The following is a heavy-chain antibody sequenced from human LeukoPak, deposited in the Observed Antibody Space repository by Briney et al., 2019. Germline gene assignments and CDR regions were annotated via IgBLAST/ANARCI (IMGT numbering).Heavy chain of an antibody. CDR1: GGTFSSYA. CDR3: AREDLSTVATGTSGMDV. Sequence: SVKVSCKASGGTFSSYAISWVRQAPRQGLEWMGRIIPIFGIANYAQKFQGRVTITADKSTSTAYMELSSLRSEDTAVYYCAREDLSTVATGTSGMDVWGQGTTVTVSS. V-gene: IGHV1-69*04. D-gene: IGHD4-23*01. CDR2: IIPIFGIA. J-gene: IGHJ6*02.